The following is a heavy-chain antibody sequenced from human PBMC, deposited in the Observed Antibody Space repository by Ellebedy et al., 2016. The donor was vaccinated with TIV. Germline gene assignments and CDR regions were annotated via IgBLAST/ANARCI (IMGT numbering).Heavy chain of an antibody. CDR3: AKGRGGGSDTSAPRYYFDY. CDR1: GFTFSSYA. D-gene: IGHD3-22*01. Sequence: PGGSLRLSCAASGFTFSSYAMSWVRQAQGKGLEWVSAISGSGGSTYYADSVKGRFTISRDNSKKTLYLQMNSLRAEDTAVYYCAKGRGGGSDTSAPRYYFDYWGLGTLVTVSS. J-gene: IGHJ4*02. V-gene: IGHV3-23*01. CDR2: ISGSGGST.